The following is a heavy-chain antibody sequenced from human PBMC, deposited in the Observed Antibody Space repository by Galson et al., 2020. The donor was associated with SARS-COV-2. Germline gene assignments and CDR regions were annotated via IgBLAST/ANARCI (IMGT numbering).Heavy chain of an antibody. V-gene: IGHV4-31*03. Sequence: ETSETLSLTCTVSGDSIGNHYSYWSWIRHHPGKGLEWLGNIHYTGKTYYNLSLKSRLTISRDTSKNHFSLRLTSVTAADTAMYYCARDQAYSRNRPNWYFDLWGRGTLVTVSS. CDR2: IHYTGKT. CDR3: ARDQAYSRNRPNWYFDL. CDR1: GDSIGNHYSY. D-gene: IGHD1-26*01. J-gene: IGHJ2*01.